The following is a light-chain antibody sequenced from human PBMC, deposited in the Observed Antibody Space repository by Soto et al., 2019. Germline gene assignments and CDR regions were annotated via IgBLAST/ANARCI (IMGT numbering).Light chain of an antibody. CDR2: AAS. CDR3: QQGYT. Sequence: IQLTQSPSSLSASVADRVTITCRTSQGISSYLAWYQQKPGKAPKLPIYAASTLQSGVPSRFSGSGSGTDFTLTISSLQPEDFATYYCQQGYTFGQGTKLEIK. J-gene: IGKJ2*01. CDR1: QGISSY. V-gene: IGKV1-9*01.